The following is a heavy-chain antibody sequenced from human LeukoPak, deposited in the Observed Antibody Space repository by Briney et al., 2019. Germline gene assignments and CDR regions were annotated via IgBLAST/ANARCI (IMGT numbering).Heavy chain of an antibody. D-gene: IGHD3-10*01. Sequence: PSETLSLTCAVYGGSFSVYYWSCIRQPPGKGREWIGEINHRGSTNYNPSLQSRVTISVDTSKNQFSLNRSSVTAADTAVYYCARGRKGYYGSGSVRYYYYYMDVWGKGTTVTISS. CDR3: ARGRKGYYGSGSVRYYYYYMDV. CDR2: INHRGST. J-gene: IGHJ6*03. CDR1: GGSFSVYY. V-gene: IGHV4-34*01.